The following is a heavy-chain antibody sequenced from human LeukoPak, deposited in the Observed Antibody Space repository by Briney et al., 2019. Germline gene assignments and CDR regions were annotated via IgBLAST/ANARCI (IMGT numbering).Heavy chain of an antibody. J-gene: IGHJ4*02. Sequence: GRSLRLSCAASGFTFSSYGMHWVRQAPGKGLEWVSLIWYDGSNKYYADSVKGRFTISRDNSKNTLYLQMNSLRAEDTAVYYCARDWGKGNYWGQGTLVTVSS. V-gene: IGHV3-33*01. CDR1: GFTFSSYG. CDR3: ARDWGKGNY. CDR2: IWYDGSNK. D-gene: IGHD3-16*01.